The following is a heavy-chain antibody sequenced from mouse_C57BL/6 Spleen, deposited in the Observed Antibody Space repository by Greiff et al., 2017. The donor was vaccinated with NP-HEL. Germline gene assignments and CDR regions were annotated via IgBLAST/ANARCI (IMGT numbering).Heavy chain of an antibody. Sequence: EVKLMESGGDLVKPGGSLKLSCAASGFTFSSYGMSWVRQTPAKRLEWVATISSGGSYTYYPDSVKGRFTISRDNAKNTLYLQMSSLKSEDTAMYYCARHRDYFDYWGQGTTLTVSS. V-gene: IGHV5-6*01. CDR3: ARHRDYFDY. J-gene: IGHJ2*01. CDR1: GFTFSSYG. CDR2: ISSGGSYT.